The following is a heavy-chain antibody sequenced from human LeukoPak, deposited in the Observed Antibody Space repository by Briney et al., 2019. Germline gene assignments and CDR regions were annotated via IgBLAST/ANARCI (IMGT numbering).Heavy chain of an antibody. CDR2: IYSGGST. CDR1: GFTVSSNY. V-gene: IGHV3-53*04. CDR3: ARACEYFSLGDWFDP. J-gene: IGHJ5*02. D-gene: IGHD3-16*01. Sequence: GGSLRLSCAASGFTVSSNYMSWVRQAPGKGLEWVSVIYSGGSTYYADSVKGRFTISRHNSKNTLYLQMNSLRAEDTAVYYCARACEYFSLGDWFDPWGQGTLVTVSS.